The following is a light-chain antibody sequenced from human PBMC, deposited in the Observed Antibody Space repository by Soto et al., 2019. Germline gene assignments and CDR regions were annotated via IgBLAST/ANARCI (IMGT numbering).Light chain of an antibody. CDR3: EAWDDSMNGRV. J-gene: IGLJ3*02. V-gene: IGLV1-44*01. CDR1: SSNIGSNT. Sequence: QSVLTQPPSASGTPGQRVTISCSGSSSNIGSNTVNWYQQLPGTAPKPLIYSNNQRPSGVPDRFSGSKSGTSASLAISGLQSEDEADYYCEAWDDSMNGRVFGGGTKVTVL. CDR2: SNN.